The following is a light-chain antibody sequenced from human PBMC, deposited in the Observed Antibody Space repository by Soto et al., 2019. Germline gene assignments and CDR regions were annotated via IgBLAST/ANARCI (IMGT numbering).Light chain of an antibody. CDR1: QTISNF. V-gene: IGKV1-5*03. Sequence: DIQVTQSPSSLSASVGDSVAITCRASQTISNFLAWYQQKPGKAPKLLFYRASNLEGGVPSRFSGGGSGTEFTLTINSLQPDDSATYYCQQYKSYPWTFGQGTKVDIK. CDR3: QQYKSYPWT. CDR2: RAS. J-gene: IGKJ1*01.